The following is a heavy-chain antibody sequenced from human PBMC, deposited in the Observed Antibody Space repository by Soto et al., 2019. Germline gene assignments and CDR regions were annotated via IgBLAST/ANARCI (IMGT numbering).Heavy chain of an antibody. D-gene: IGHD3-3*01. Sequence: ASVKVSCKASGGTFSSYAISWVRQAPGQGLEWMGGIIPIFGTANYAQKFQGRVTITADESTSTAYMELSSLRSEDTAVYYCARGPRLTIFGVVIPRDWFDPWGQGTLVTVSS. J-gene: IGHJ5*02. CDR1: GGTFSSYA. CDR3: ARGPRLTIFGVVIPRDWFDP. CDR2: IIPIFGTA. V-gene: IGHV1-69*13.